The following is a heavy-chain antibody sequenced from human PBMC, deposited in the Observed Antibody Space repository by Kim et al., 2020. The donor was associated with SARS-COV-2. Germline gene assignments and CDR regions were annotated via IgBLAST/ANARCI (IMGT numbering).Heavy chain of an antibody. V-gene: IGHV4-34*01. D-gene: IGHD3-3*01. Sequence: KSRVTISVDTSKNQFSLKLSCVTGADTAVYYCARAGRLWLVRPIFDYFDYWGQGTLVTVSS. CDR3: ARAGRLWLVRPIFDYFDY. J-gene: IGHJ4*02.